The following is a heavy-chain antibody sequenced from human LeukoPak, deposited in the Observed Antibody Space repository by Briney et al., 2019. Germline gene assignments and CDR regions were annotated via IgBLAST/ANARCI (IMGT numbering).Heavy chain of an antibody. CDR2: MNPNSGNT. D-gene: IGHD6-13*01. J-gene: IGHJ5*02. Sequence: GASVKVSCKASGYTFTSYDINWVRQATGQGLEWMGWMNPNSGNTGYAQKFQGRVTITRNTSISTAYMELSSLRSEDTAVYYCARSARKYSSSRPNWFDPWGQGTLVTVSS. CDR1: GYTFTSYD. V-gene: IGHV1-8*03. CDR3: ARSARKYSSSRPNWFDP.